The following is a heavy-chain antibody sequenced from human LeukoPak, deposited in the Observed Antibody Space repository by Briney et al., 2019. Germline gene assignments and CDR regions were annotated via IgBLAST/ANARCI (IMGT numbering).Heavy chain of an antibody. V-gene: IGHV3-23*01. CDR2: ISGSGGST. J-gene: IGHJ4*02. CDR1: GFTFSSHW. CDR3: AKDTRGLDY. Sequence: GGSLRLACAASGFTFSSHWMSWVRQAPGKGLEWVSAISGSGGSTYYADSVKGRFTISRDNSKNTLYLQMNSLRAEDTAVYYCAKDTRGLDYWGQGTLVTVSS.